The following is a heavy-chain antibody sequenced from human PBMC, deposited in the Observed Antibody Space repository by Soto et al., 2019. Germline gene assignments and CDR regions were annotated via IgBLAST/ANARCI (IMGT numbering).Heavy chain of an antibody. D-gene: IGHD2-2*01. J-gene: IGHJ5*02. CDR2: IYPGDSDT. CDR3: ASASADCSSTSCYPPWFDP. CDR1: GYSFTSYW. Sequence: GESLKISCKGSGYSFTSYWIGWVRQMPGKGLEWMGIIYPGDSDTRYSPSFQGQVTISADKSISTAYLQWSSLKASDTAMYYCASASADCSSTSCYPPWFDPWGQGTLVTVSS. V-gene: IGHV5-51*01.